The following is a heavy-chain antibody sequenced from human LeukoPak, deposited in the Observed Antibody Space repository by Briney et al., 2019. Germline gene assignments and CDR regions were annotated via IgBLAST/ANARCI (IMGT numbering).Heavy chain of an antibody. Sequence: GGSLRLSCAASGFTVSSNYMSWVRQAPGKGLEWVSVIYSGGSTYYADSVKGRFTISRDNSKNTLYLQMNSLRAEDTAVYYCTRDPTSTNLWFHYYMDVWGKGTTVTVSS. V-gene: IGHV3-53*01. D-gene: IGHD3-10*01. CDR2: IYSGGST. J-gene: IGHJ6*03. CDR1: GFTVSSNY. CDR3: TRDPTSTNLWFHYYMDV.